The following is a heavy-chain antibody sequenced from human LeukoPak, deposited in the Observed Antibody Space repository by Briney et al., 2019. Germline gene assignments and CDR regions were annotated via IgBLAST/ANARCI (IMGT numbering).Heavy chain of an antibody. Sequence: PSETLSLTCTVSGGSISSSSYYWGWIRQPPGKGLEWIGSIYYSGSTYYNPSLKSRVTISVDTSKNQFSLKLSSVTAADTAVYYCARQRSSAHSEWGQGTLVTVSS. V-gene: IGHV4-39*01. J-gene: IGHJ4*02. CDR2: IYYSGST. CDR3: ARQRSSAHSE. D-gene: IGHD3-22*01. CDR1: GGSISSSSYY.